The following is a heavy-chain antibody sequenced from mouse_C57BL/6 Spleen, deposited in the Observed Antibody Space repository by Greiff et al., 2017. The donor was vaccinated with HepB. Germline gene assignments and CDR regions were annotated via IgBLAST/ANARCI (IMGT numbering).Heavy chain of an antibody. D-gene: IGHD2-1*01. CDR1: GFTFSSYG. CDR3: ASNYDYAMDY. CDR2: ISSGGSYT. Sequence: EVQGVESGGDLVKPGGSLKLSCAASGFTFSSYGMSWVRQTPDKRLEWVATISSGGSYTYYPDSVKGRFTISRDNAKNTLYLQMSSLKSEDTAMYYCASNYDYAMDYWGQGTSVTVSS. V-gene: IGHV5-6*01. J-gene: IGHJ4*01.